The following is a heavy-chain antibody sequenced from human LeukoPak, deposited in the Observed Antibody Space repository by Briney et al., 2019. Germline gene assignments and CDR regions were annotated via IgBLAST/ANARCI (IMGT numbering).Heavy chain of an antibody. Sequence: GGSLRLSCAASGFTFDDYAMHWVRQAPGKGLEWVSGISWNSGSIGYADSVKGRFTISRDNAKNSLYLQMNSLRAEDTALYYCAKDSRSTMIVEFDYWGQGTLVTVSS. CDR3: AKDSRSTMIVEFDY. CDR2: ISWNSGSI. V-gene: IGHV3-9*01. D-gene: IGHD3-22*01. CDR1: GFTFDDYA. J-gene: IGHJ4*02.